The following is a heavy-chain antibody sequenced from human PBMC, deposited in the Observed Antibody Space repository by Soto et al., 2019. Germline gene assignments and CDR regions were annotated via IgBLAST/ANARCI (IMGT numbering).Heavy chain of an antibody. CDR1: GYSFTSYW. Sequence: PGESLKISCKGSGYSFTSYWIGWVRQMPGKGLEWMGIIYPGDSDTRYSPSFQGQVTISADKSISTAYLQWCSLKASDTAMYYCARLQRYYDFWSGYPETHIGGMDVWGQGTTVTVSS. V-gene: IGHV5-51*01. J-gene: IGHJ6*02. CDR3: ARLQRYYDFWSGYPETHIGGMDV. D-gene: IGHD3-3*01. CDR2: IYPGDSDT.